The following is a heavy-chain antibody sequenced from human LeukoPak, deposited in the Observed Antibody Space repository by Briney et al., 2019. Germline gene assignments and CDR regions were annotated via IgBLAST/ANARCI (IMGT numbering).Heavy chain of an antibody. Sequence: GGSLRLSCAASGFTFSSYAMSWVRQAPGKGLEWVSSISSSSSYIYYADSVKGRFTISRDNAKNSLYLQMNSLRAEDTAVYYCAKDGKIAVADFDYWGQGTLVTVSS. CDR1: GFTFSSYA. V-gene: IGHV3-21*04. CDR3: AKDGKIAVADFDY. CDR2: ISSSSSYI. D-gene: IGHD6-19*01. J-gene: IGHJ4*02.